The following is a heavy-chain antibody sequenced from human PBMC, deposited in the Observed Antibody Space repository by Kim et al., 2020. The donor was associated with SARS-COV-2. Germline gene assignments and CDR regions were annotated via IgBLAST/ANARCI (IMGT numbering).Heavy chain of an antibody. CDR1: GFTFSSYG. J-gene: IGHJ6*02. CDR3: ARDDPIVATTHYYYYYGMDV. CDR2: IWYDGSNK. V-gene: IGHV3-33*01. Sequence: GGSLRLSCAASGFTFSSYGMHWVRQAPGKGLEWVAVIWYDGSNKYYADSVKGRFTISRDNSKNTLYLQMNSLRAEDTAVYYCARDDPIVATTHYYYYYGMDVWGQGTTVTVSS. D-gene: IGHD5-12*01.